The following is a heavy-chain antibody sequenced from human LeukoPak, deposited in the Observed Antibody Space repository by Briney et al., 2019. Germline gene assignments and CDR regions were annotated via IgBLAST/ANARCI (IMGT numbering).Heavy chain of an antibody. D-gene: IGHD1-26*01. CDR3: TDVGATDAGY. CDR2: IRSKANSYAT. Sequence: GGPLRLSCAASGFTFSGSAMHWVRQASGKGLEWVGRIRSKANSYATAYAASVKGRFTISRDDSKNTAYLQMNSLKTEDTAVYYCTDVGATDAGYWGQGTLVTVSS. V-gene: IGHV3-73*01. J-gene: IGHJ4*02. CDR1: GFTFSGSA.